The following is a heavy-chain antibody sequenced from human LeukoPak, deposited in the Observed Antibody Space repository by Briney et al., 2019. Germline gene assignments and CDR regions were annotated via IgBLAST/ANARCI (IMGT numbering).Heavy chain of an antibody. CDR1: GFTFSSYW. CDR2: ISSDGSSI. CDR3: VRGGNWVNNWFDP. D-gene: IGHD7-27*01. J-gene: IGHJ5*02. V-gene: IGHV3-74*01. Sequence: PGGSLRLACAASGFTFSSYWMHWVRQAPGKGLVWVSRISSDGSSIYYADSVKGRFTISRDNAKNTLYLQMNSLRAEDTAVYYCVRGGNWVNNWFDPWGQGTLVTVSS.